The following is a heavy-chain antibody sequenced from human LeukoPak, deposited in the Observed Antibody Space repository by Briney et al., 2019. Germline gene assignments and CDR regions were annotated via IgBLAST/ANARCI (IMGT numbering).Heavy chain of an antibody. CDR3: ASDFGGIDDY. CDR1: GFTFSRYW. D-gene: IGHD4-23*01. CDR2: MNEDGTRK. V-gene: IGHV3-74*01. J-gene: IGHJ4*02. Sequence: GGSLRPSCAASGFTFSRYWMHWVRQAPGKGLVWVSRMNEDGTRKDYADSVKGRFTIFRDNDKNILYLQMNRLGPDDTAVYFCASDFGGIDDYWGRGTLVTVSS.